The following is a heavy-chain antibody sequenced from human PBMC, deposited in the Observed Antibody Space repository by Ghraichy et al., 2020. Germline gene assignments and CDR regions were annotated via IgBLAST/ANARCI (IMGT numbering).Heavy chain of an antibody. D-gene: IGHD1-1*01. CDR1: AESFSTYS. CDR2: INHSGGT. Sequence: SETLSLTCAVYAESFSTYSRNWIRQPPGKGMEWLGEINHSGGTNYIASLKSRLTISVDTSKNQFSLNLRSMTAADTAVYYCARGGSWNLNSFDFWGQGTLVTVSS. V-gene: IGHV4-34*01. J-gene: IGHJ4*02. CDR3: ARGGSWNLNSFDF.